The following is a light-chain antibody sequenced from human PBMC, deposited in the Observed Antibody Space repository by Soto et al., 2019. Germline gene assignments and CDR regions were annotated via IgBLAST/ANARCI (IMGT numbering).Light chain of an antibody. V-gene: IGKV1-5*01. CDR2: DAS. CDR3: QQYNSCAWT. J-gene: IGKJ1*01. CDR1: QSISSW. Sequence: DIQMTQSPSTLSASVGGRVTITCRASQSISSWLAWYQQKPGKAPKLLIYDASSLESGVPSRFSGSGSGTEFTLTISSLQPDDFATYYCQQYNSCAWTFGQGTKVDIK.